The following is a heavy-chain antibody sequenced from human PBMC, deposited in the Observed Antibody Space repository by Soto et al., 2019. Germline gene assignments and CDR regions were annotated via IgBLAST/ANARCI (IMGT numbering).Heavy chain of an antibody. D-gene: IGHD3-22*01. V-gene: IGHV1-18*01. CDR2: ISAYNGNT. J-gene: IGHJ4*02. CDR3: ARGGDYYDSSGYLRESDY. CDR1: GYTFTSYG. Sequence: QVQLVQSGAEVKKPGASVKVSCKASGYTFTSYGISWVRQAPGQGLEWMGWISAYNGNTNYAQKLQGRVTMTTDTSPSTAYMERRSLRSDDTAVYYCARGGDYYDSSGYLRESDYWGQGTLVTVSS.